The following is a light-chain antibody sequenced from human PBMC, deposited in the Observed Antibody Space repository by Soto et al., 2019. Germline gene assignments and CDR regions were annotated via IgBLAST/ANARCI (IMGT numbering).Light chain of an antibody. J-gene: IGKJ1*01. CDR3: QQTFLSPPT. CDR2: GAS. CDR1: QSITNY. V-gene: IGKV1-39*01. Sequence: DIQMTQSPSSLSASVGDRVTITCRASQSITNYLTWYQQKPGKAPKLLFSGASNLQSGVPSGFSGSGFGTDFTLTISSLQPEDCANYFCQQTFLSPPTFGQGTKVEIK.